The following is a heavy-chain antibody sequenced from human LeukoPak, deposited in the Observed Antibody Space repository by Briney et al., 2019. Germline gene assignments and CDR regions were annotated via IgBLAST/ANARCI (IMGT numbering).Heavy chain of an antibody. CDR1: GFTFTSSA. J-gene: IGHJ3*02. Sequence: TSVEVSCKASGFTFTSSAMQWVRQARGQRLEWIGWIVVGSGNTNYAQKFQERVTITRDMSTSTAYMELSSLRSEDTAVYYCAAGTPNIVAHDAFDIWGQGTMVTVSS. CDR2: IVVGSGNT. CDR3: AAGTPNIVAHDAFDI. V-gene: IGHV1-58*02. D-gene: IGHD5-12*01.